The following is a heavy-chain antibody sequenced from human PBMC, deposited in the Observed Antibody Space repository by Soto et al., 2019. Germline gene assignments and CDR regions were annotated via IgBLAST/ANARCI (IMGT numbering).Heavy chain of an antibody. D-gene: IGHD2-15*01. CDR1: GGTFSSYA. Sequence: SVKVSCKASGGTFSSYAISWVRQAPGQGLEWMGGIIPIFGTANYAQKFQGRVTITADESTSTAYMELSSLRSEDTAVYYCARSYCSGGSCYQGSYYYGMEVWGQGTTVTVS. V-gene: IGHV1-69*13. J-gene: IGHJ6*02. CDR3: ARSYCSGGSCYQGSYYYGMEV. CDR2: IIPIFGTA.